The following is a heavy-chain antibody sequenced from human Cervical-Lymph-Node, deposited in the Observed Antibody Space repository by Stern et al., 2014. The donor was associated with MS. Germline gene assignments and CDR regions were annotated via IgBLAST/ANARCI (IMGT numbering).Heavy chain of an antibody. J-gene: IGHJ4*02. V-gene: IGHV3-15*01. Sequence: EVQLVESGGGLVKPGGSLRLSCAASGFTFTNAWMSWVRQAPGKGLEWVGRIQSKADNGTTNYAAVVKDRFTISRDDSKSTLYLQMNSLKTEDTALYYCTTAPWGYPFDYWGQGTLVTVSS. CDR3: TTAPWGYPFDY. D-gene: IGHD3-16*01. CDR2: IQSKADNGTT. CDR1: GFTFTNAW.